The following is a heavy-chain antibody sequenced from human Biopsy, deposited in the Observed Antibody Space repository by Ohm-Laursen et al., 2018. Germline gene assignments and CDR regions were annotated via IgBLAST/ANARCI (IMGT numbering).Heavy chain of an antibody. Sequence: TLSLTCTVSGDSVTKYYWSWIRQPPGKGLEWIGHIYYSVMTNYNPSLQSRVSISVDTSRNQVSLTLSSVTAADTAVYYCARDSGILNYGNFKYYHYYGMDFWGQGTKVTVSS. CDR1: GDSVTKYY. J-gene: IGHJ6*02. CDR2: IYYSVMT. CDR3: ARDSGILNYGNFKYYHYYGMDF. D-gene: IGHD4-11*01. V-gene: IGHV4-59*02.